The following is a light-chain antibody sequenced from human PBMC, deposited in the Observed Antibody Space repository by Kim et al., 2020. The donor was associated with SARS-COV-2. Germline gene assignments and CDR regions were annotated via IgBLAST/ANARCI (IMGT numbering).Light chain of an antibody. CDR3: QAWDSSTAFV. J-gene: IGLJ1*01. CDR1: KLGDKY. V-gene: IGLV3-1*01. CDR2: QVS. Sequence: SYELTQPPSVSVSPGQTASITCSGDKLGDKYACWYQQKPGQSPVLVIYQVSKRPSGLPERFSGSSSGNTATLTISGTQAMDEADYYCQAWDSSTAFVFGT.